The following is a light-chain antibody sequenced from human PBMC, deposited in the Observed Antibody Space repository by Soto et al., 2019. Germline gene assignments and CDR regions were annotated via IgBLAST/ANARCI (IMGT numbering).Light chain of an antibody. J-gene: IGKJ2*01. CDR1: QSVSSNF. Sequence: EIVVTQSPGTLSVSPGERATLSCRASQSVSSNFLACHQQKPGQAPRLLIYGASSRATGIPDRFSGSGSGTDFTLTISSLQSEDLAVYYCQQYESSLYTFGQGTKVEIK. V-gene: IGKV3-20*01. CDR3: QQYESSLYT. CDR2: GAS.